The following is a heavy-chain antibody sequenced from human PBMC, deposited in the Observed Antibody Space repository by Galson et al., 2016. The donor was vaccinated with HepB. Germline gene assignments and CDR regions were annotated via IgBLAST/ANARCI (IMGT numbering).Heavy chain of an antibody. CDR1: GYSFSNYW. D-gene: IGHD6-13*01. J-gene: IGHJ4*02. CDR3: ARLQRSSWYNSRIDY. CDR2: IDPSDSYT. Sequence: QSGAEVKKPGESLRISCKGSGYSFSNYWISWVRQMPGKGLEWMGKIDPSDSYTKYSPSFQGHVTISADKSITTAYLQWSSLKAPDTAMYYCARLQRSSWYNSRIDYWGQGTLVTVSS. V-gene: IGHV5-10-1*01.